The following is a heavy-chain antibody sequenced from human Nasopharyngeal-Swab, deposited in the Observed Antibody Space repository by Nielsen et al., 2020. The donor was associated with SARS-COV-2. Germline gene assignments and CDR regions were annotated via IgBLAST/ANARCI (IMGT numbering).Heavy chain of an antibody. Sequence: GGSLRLSCAASGFTFSNSDMSWVRQAPGKGLEWVSGIARSGTTTYYADSVKGRFTISRDNSKNTLYLQMNSLRAEDTALYYCTKDSGWLATFWGRGTAVTVSS. CDR1: GFTFSNSD. CDR2: IARSGTTT. J-gene: IGHJ6*02. CDR3: TKDSGWLATF. V-gene: IGHV3-23*01. D-gene: IGHD6-19*01.